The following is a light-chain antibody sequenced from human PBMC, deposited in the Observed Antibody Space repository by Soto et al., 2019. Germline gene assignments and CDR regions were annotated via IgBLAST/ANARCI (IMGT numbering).Light chain of an antibody. CDR2: GPS. J-gene: IGKJ4*01. CDR3: QQYATSPRLT. V-gene: IGKV3-20*01. Sequence: EIVLTQSPGTLSLSPGEIATLSCRARQSITSNYVARYQQKPGQAPRLLIFGPSSRPTGIPDRFSGSGSGTAFTLSISRLEPEDFAVYYCQQYATSPRLTFGGGTKVEIQ. CDR1: QSITSNY.